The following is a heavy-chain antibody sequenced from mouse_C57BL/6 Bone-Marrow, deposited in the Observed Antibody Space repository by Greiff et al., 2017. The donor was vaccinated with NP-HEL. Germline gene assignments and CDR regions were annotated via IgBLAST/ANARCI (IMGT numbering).Heavy chain of an antibody. CDR1: GYAFTNYL. Sequence: QVQLQQSGAELVRPGTSVKLSCKASGYAFTNYLIEWVKQRPGQGLEWIGVINPGSGGTNYNEKFKGKATLTADKSSSTAYMQLSSLTSEDSAVDFGARGGICYDFAWFAYWGQGTLVTVTA. D-gene: IGHD2-4*01. J-gene: IGHJ3*01. CDR2: INPGSGGT. CDR3: ARGGICYDFAWFAY. V-gene: IGHV1-54*01.